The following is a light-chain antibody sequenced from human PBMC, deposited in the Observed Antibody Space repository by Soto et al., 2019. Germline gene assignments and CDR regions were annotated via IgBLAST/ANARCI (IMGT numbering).Light chain of an antibody. V-gene: IGKV3-15*01. CDR2: AAS. Sequence: EIILTQSPVTLSASPGERATLSGRASQSLNNDLAWYQHKPGQSPRLLIYAASSRATGVPARFSGSGSGTEFTLTISGLQSEDFAVYYCQQYNDWRQYTFGQGTRL. CDR3: QQYNDWRQYT. J-gene: IGKJ2*01. CDR1: QSLNND.